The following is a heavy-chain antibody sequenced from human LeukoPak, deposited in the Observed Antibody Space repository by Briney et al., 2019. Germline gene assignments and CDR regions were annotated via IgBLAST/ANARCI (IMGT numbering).Heavy chain of an antibody. CDR1: GFTFNIFW. J-gene: IGHJ4*02. CDR3: ARALGNSTGDY. CDR2: IKHDGSEE. V-gene: IGHV3-7*04. D-gene: IGHD7-27*01. Sequence: GGSLRLSCAASGFTFNIFWMSWVRQAPGKGLEWVANIKHDGSEEYYGDSVRGRFTTSRDNAKNSLILQMNSLRGEDTAVYYCARALGNSTGDYWGQGTLVTVSS.